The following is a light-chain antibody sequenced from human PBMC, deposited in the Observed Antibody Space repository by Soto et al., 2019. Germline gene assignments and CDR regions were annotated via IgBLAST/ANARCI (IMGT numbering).Light chain of an antibody. CDR1: QGISNY. CDR3: HQYDNPPLT. V-gene: IGKV1-33*01. Sequence: DIQMTQSPSSLSASVGDRVTITCQASQGISNYLNGYQQKPGKAPKLLIYDASNLETGVPSRFSGSGSGTDFTFTSSSLQPEDIATYYCHQYDNPPLTFGQGTRLEIK. J-gene: IGKJ5*01. CDR2: DAS.